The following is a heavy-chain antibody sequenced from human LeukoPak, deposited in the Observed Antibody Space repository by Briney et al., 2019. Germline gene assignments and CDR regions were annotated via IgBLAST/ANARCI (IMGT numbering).Heavy chain of an antibody. V-gene: IGHV3-11*04. J-gene: IGHJ3*01. CDR1: GFNFNDHY. Sequence: GGSLRLSCAASGFNFNDHYMSWIRQAPGKGLEWVAYISSSSSSTYYPDSVKGRFIISRDNAKNSLSLFLQMNGLRAEDTAVYYCVRSITGSYMCFDLWGQGTTVTVSS. CDR3: VRSITGSYMCFDL. CDR2: ISSSSSST. D-gene: IGHD3-9*01.